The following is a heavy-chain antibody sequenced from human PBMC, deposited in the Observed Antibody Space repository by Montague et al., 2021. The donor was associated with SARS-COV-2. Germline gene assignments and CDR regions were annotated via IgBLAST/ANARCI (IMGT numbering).Heavy chain of an antibody. CDR3: ARAFDY. Sequence: SETLSLTCTVSGASISSYYWSWIRQPPGKGLEWIGYMYYSGSTNYNPSLKSRVTLSVDTSKNQFSLKLSSVTAADTAVYYCARAFDYWGQGTLVTVSS. J-gene: IGHJ4*02. CDR1: GASISSYY. CDR2: MYYSGST. V-gene: IGHV4-59*13.